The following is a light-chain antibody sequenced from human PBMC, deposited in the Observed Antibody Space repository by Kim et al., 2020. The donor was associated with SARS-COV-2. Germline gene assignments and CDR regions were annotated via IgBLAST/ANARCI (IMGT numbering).Light chain of an antibody. CDR1: SADSTYA. V-gene: IGLV4-69*01. J-gene: IGLJ1*01. CDR3: QTWATGIHV. CDR2: LNSDGSH. Sequence: QLVLTQAPSASASLGASVTLTCTLSSADSTYAIAWHQQQPQKGPRFLMKLNSDGSHTKGDGIPDRFSGSSSGAERYLTISSLQSEDEADYYCQTWATGIHVFGSGTKVTVL.